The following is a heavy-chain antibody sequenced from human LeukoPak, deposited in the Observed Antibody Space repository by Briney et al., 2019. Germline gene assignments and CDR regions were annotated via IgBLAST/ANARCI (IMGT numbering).Heavy chain of an antibody. J-gene: IGHJ4*02. V-gene: IGHV4-38-2*02. Sequence: SETLSLTCTVSGYSISSDYYWGWIRQPPGKGLEWIGSIYHSGSTYYNPSLKSRVTISVDTSKNQFSLKLSSVTAADTAVYYCARDRYSSGWYATDYFDYWGQGTLVTVSS. D-gene: IGHD6-19*01. CDR2: IYHSGST. CDR3: ARDRYSSGWYATDYFDY. CDR1: GYSISSDYY.